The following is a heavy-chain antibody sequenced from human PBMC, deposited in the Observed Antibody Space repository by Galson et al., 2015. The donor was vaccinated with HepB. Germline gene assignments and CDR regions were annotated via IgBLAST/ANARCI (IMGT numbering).Heavy chain of an antibody. CDR1: GGSIRCSSCY. CDR3: ARKQVKEFGL. J-gene: IGHJ2*01. Sequence: ETLSLTCTVSGGSIRCSSCYWVWIRQAPGKGLEWIGRVHYSGDTYYNSSLKSRLTMSVDTSTNQFSLKLTSVTAADTAIYYCARKQVKEFGLWGRGTLVTVSS. CDR2: VHYSGDT. D-gene: IGHD2-21*01. V-gene: IGHV4-39*01.